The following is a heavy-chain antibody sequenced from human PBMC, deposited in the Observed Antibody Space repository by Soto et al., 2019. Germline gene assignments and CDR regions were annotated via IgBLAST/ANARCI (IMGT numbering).Heavy chain of an antibody. CDR1: GGSISSSNW. CDR2: IYHSGST. V-gene: IGHV4-4*02. J-gene: IGHJ6*02. D-gene: IGHD5-12*01. CDR3: ARDRVDVAHSTENVVYYYYGMDV. Sequence: PSETLSLTCAVSGGSISSSNWWSWVRQPPGKGLEWIGEIYHSGSTNYNPSLKSRVTISVDKSKNQFSLKLSSVTAADTAVYYCARDRVDVAHSTENVVYYYYGMDVWGQGTTVTVSS.